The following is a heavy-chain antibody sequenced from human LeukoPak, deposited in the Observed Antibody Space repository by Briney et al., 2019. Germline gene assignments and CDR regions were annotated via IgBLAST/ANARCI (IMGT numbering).Heavy chain of an antibody. J-gene: IGHJ5*02. CDR1: GYTFINYD. V-gene: IGHV1-8*01. CDR3: ARDQDIVVVVAALRQREMGGFDP. D-gene: IGHD2-15*01. CDR2: MNPKSGNT. Sequence: ASVKVSCKASGYTFINYDIMWVRQATGQGLEWMGWMNPKSGNTGYAQKFQGRVTMTRNTSISTAYMELSSLRSDDTAVYYCARDQDIVVVVAALRQREMGGFDPWGQGTLVTVSS.